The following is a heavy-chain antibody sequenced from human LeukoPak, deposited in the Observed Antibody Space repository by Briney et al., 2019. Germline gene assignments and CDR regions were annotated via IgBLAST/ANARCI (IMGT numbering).Heavy chain of an antibody. CDR2: ISAYNGNT. V-gene: IGHV1-18*01. D-gene: IGHD1-26*01. CDR3: ARDLIVGATFGYYYYYGMDV. Sequence: ASVKVSCKASGYTFTSYGISWVRQAPGQGLEWMGWISAYNGNTNYAQKLQGRVTMTTDTSTSTAYMELRSLRSDDTAVYYCARDLIVGATFGYYYYYGMDVWGQGTTVTVSS. CDR1: GYTFTSYG. J-gene: IGHJ6*02.